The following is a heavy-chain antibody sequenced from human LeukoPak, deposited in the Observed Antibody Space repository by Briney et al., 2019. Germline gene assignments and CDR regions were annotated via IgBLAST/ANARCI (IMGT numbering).Heavy chain of an antibody. CDR1: GFTFSSYA. D-gene: IGHD2-2*02. Sequence: GGSLRLSCAASGFTFSSYAMSWARQAPGKGLEWVSTISGGGSSTYYADSVKGRFTISRDNSKNTLYLQMNSLRAEDTAIYYCAKAILPATILSFNDYWGQGTLVTVSS. J-gene: IGHJ4*02. CDR3: AKAILPATILSFNDY. V-gene: IGHV3-23*01. CDR2: ISGGGSST.